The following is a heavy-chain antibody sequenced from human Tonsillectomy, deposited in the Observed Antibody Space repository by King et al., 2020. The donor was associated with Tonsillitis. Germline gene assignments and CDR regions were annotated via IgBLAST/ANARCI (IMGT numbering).Heavy chain of an antibody. CDR3: SGMISSSWFPHY. D-gene: IGHD6-13*01. Sequence: QLVQSGAEVKKPGTSMKVSCKASGYTFIDYYMHWVRQAPGQGLEWMGWMNLNSGDTKYAQKFQGRGTMIRNTSISTAYMEMSSLRSDDTAVYYCSGMISSSWFPHYWGQGTLVTVSS. V-gene: IGHV1-2*02. CDR2: MNLNSGDT. CDR1: GYTFIDYY. J-gene: IGHJ4*02.